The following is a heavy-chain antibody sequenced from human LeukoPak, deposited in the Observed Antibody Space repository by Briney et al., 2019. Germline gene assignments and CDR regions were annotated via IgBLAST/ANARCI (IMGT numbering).Heavy chain of an antibody. Sequence: GGSLRLSCAASGFTFSNAWMSWVRQAPGKGLEWLGRIKSKTDGGTTDYAAPVKGRFTISRDDSKNTLYLQMNSLKTEDTAVYYCTTDRGSGSYYYRTDDYWGQGTLVTVSS. D-gene: IGHD3-10*01. CDR3: TTDRGSGSYYYRTDDY. CDR2: IKSKTDGGTT. CDR1: GFTFSNAW. V-gene: IGHV3-15*01. J-gene: IGHJ4*02.